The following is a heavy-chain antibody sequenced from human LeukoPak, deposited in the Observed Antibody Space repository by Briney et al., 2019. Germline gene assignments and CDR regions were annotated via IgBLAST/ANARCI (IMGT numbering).Heavy chain of an antibody. CDR1: GSTFSSYA. Sequence: PGGSLRLSCAASGSTFSSYAMHWVRQAPGKGLEWVAVISYDGSNKYYADSVKGRFTISRDNSKNTLYLQMNSLRAEDTAVYYCARDSAGAPDYWGQGTLVTVSS. CDR3: ARDSAGAPDY. V-gene: IGHV3-30*04. D-gene: IGHD6-19*01. J-gene: IGHJ4*02. CDR2: ISYDGSNK.